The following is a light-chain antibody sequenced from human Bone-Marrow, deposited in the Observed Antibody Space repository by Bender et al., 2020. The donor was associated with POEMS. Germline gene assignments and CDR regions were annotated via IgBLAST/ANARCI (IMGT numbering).Light chain of an antibody. Sequence: QSALTQPASVSGSPGQSITISCTGTSSDVDGVSWYQQNPGTAPKVMIYEVTKRRSGISYRFSGSKSGNTASLTISGLQTEDEAEYNCTSYTNTNFVIFGGGTKLTVL. CDR1: SSDVDG. V-gene: IGLV2-14*03. CDR3: TSYTNTNFVI. CDR2: EVT. J-gene: IGLJ2*01.